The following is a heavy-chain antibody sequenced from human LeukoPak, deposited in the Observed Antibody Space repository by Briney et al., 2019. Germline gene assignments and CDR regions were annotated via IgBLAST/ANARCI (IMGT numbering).Heavy chain of an antibody. Sequence: ASVKVSCKASGYTFTSYYMHWVRQAPGKGLEWMGIINPSGGSTSYAQKFQGRVTMTRDMSTSTDYMELSSLRSEDTAIYYCARDNSVGDSAWWFDPWGQGTLVTVSS. CDR1: GYTFTSYY. CDR2: INPSGGST. D-gene: IGHD5-12*01. V-gene: IGHV1-46*01. J-gene: IGHJ5*02. CDR3: ARDNSVGDSAWWFDP.